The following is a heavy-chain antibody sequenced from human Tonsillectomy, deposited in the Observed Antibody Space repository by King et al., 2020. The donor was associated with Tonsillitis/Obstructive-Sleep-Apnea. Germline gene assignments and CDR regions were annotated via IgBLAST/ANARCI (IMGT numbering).Heavy chain of an antibody. Sequence: QLVQSGAEVKKPGESLRISCKGSGYSFTSYWISWVRQMPGKGLEWMGRIDPSDSYTNYSPSFQGHVTISADKSISTAYLQWSSLKPSDTAMYYCARHNYDFWTGYANDYWGQGTLVTVSS. CDR1: GYSFTSYW. CDR2: IDPSDSYT. D-gene: IGHD3-3*01. CDR3: ARHNYDFWTGYANDY. V-gene: IGHV5-10-1*01. J-gene: IGHJ4*02.